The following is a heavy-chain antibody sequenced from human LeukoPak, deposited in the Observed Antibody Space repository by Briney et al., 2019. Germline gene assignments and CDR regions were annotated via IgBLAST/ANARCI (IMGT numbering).Heavy chain of an antibody. CDR2: ISHNGNT. CDR1: GDYTSSHY. Sequence: PSETLSLTCTVSGDYTSSHYWNWIRQPPGKGLEWIGYISHNGNTNSIPSLNSRVTMSVDTSKNQFSLKLTSVTAADTAVYHCVAAVDGGPLDYWGQGILVTVSS. CDR3: VAAVDGGPLDY. D-gene: IGHD4-23*01. J-gene: IGHJ4*02. V-gene: IGHV4-59*03.